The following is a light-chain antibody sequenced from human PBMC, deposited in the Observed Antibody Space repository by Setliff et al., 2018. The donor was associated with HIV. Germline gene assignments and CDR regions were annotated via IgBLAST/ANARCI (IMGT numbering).Light chain of an antibody. Sequence: ALAQPASVSGSPGQSITISCTGTSSDIGGYNDVSWYQQHPGKAPKLMIYEVSNRPSGVSDRFSGSKSGNTASLTISGLQAEDEADYYCCSYADSGTYLFGTGTKVTVL. CDR2: EVS. CDR1: SSDIGGYND. V-gene: IGLV2-14*01. J-gene: IGLJ1*01. CDR3: CSYADSGTYL.